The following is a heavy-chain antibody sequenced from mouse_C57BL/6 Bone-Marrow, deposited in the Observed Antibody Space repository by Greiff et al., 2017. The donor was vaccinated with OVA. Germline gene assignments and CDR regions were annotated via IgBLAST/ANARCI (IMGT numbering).Heavy chain of an antibody. V-gene: IGHV1-82*01. J-gene: IGHJ3*01. D-gene: IGHD4-1*01. CDR2: IYPGDGDT. CDR3: ARLADWGFAF. Sequence: VQLQQSGPELVKPGASVKISCKASGYAFSSSWMNWVKQRPGKGLEWIGRIYPGDGDTNYNGKFKGKATLTADKSSSTAYMQHSRLTSEDSAVYYCARLADWGFAFWGQGTLVTVSA. CDR1: GYAFSSSW.